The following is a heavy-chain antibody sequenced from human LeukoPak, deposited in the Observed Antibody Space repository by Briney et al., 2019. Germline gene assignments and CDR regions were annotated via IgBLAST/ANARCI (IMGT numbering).Heavy chain of an antibody. J-gene: IGHJ4*02. V-gene: IGHV1-2*02. CDR1: GYTFTDYF. CDR2: INPNSGGT. D-gene: IGHD2-15*01. Sequence: ASVKVSCKASGYTFTDYFLHWVRQAPGQGLEWMGWINPNSGGTNYAQKFQGRVTMTRDTSISTAYMELSGLTSDDTAVYYCARPYCSGGSCHDYFDYWGQGTLVTVSS. CDR3: ARPYCSGGSCHDYFDY.